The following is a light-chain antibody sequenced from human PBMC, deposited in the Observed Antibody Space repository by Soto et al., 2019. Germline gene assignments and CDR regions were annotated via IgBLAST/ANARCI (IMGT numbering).Light chain of an antibody. J-gene: IGLJ1*01. Sequence: QSALTQPASVSGSPGQSITISCTGTSDDVGACNYVSWYQQHPDKAPKVVIYEVSNRPSGVSNRFSGSKSGNTASLTISGLQAEDQADYYCGSWTTSTKLVFGTGTKVTVL. CDR1: SDDVGACNY. V-gene: IGLV2-14*01. CDR3: GSWTTSTKLV. CDR2: EVS.